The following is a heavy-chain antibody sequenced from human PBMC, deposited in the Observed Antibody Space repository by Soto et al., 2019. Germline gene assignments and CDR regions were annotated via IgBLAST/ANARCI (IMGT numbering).Heavy chain of an antibody. D-gene: IGHD6-19*01. J-gene: IGHJ6*03. CDR3: ARVKAVAGTANYYMDV. V-gene: IGHV3-7*01. CDR2: IKQDGSEK. Sequence: VQLVESGGGLVQPGGSLRLSCAASGFTFSSYWMSWVRQAPGKGLEWVAKIKQDGSEKYYVDSVKGRFTISRDNAKNSLYLQMNSRRAEDTAVYYCARVKAVAGTANYYMDVWGKGTTVTVSS. CDR1: GFTFSSYW.